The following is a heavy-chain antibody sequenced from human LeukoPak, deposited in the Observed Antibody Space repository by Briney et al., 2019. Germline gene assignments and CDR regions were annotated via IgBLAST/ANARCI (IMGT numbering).Heavy chain of an antibody. J-gene: IGHJ4*02. CDR2: INHGGST. CDR3: ARGSLGYGDYQIFDY. CDR1: GGSFSGYY. V-gene: IGHV4-34*01. Sequence: SETLSLTCAVYGGSFSGYYWSWIRQPPGKGLEWIGEINHGGSTNYNPSLKSRVTISVDTSKNQFSLKLTSVTAADTAVYYCARGSLGYGDYQIFDYWDQGTLVTVSS. D-gene: IGHD4-17*01.